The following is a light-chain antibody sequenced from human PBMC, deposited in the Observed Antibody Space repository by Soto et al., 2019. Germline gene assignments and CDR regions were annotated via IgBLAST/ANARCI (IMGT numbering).Light chain of an antibody. V-gene: IGLV1-40*01. Sequence: QSVLTQPPSMSGAPGQRVTISCSGSGSNIGANYDVHWYQQFPGTAPKVLIYANNNRPSGVPDRFSGSRSGTYASLAITGLQAEDEADYYCQSCDSSLRASIFGGGTKLTVL. CDR2: ANN. J-gene: IGLJ2*01. CDR1: GSNIGANYD. CDR3: QSCDSSLRASI.